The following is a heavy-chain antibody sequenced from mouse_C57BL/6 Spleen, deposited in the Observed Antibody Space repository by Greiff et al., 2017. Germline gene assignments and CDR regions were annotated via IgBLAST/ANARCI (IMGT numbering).Heavy chain of an antibody. V-gene: IGHV14-3*01. CDR3: ARDYGSRSYFDV. Sequence: EVQLVESVAELVRPGASVKLSCPASGFNIKNTYMHWVKQRPEQGLEWIGRIDPANGNTKYAPKFQGKATITADTSSNTAYLQLSSLTSEDTAIYYCARDYGSRSYFDVWGTGTTVTVSS. J-gene: IGHJ1*03. D-gene: IGHD1-1*01. CDR2: IDPANGNT. CDR1: GFNIKNTY.